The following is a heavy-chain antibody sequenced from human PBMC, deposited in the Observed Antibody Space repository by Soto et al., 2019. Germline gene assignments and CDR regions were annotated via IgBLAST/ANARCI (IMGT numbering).Heavy chain of an antibody. D-gene: IGHD2-21*01. V-gene: IGHV3-74*01. CDR1: GLTFSSYW. J-gene: IGHJ4*02. CDR3: VRCGDGDN. Sequence: EVQLVESGGDLVKPGGSLRLSCAVSGLTFSSYWMHWVRQAPGKGLEWVSRINSDGSRTNYADSVKGRFTISRDNAKNTLNLRMNSLRADDTSVYYYVRCGDGDNWGQGTLVIVSS. CDR2: INSDGSRT.